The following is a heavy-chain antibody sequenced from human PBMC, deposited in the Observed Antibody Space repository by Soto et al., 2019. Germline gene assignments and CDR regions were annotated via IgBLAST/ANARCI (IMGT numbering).Heavy chain of an antibody. D-gene: IGHD1-26*01. J-gene: IGHJ6*02. V-gene: IGHV4-59*01. CDR3: ARARPVGATRDLRPNYGMDV. Sequence: QVQLQESGPGLVKPSETLSLTCTVSGGSISSYYWSWIRQPPGKGLEWIGYIYYSGSTNYNPSLKSRVTISVDTSKNQFSLKLSSVTAADTAVYYCARARPVGATRDLRPNYGMDVWGQGTTVTVSS. CDR2: IYYSGST. CDR1: GGSISSYY.